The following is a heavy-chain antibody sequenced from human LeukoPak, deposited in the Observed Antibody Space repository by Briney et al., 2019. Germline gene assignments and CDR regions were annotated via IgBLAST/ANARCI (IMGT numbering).Heavy chain of an antibody. V-gene: IGHV3-30*03. J-gene: IGHJ2*01. CDR1: GFTFSRHG. CDR3: AREAAWGNWYFDL. D-gene: IGHD3-16*01. Sequence: GGSLRLSCAASGFTFSRHGMHWVRQAPGKGLEWVAVIGDTGRAKYYADSVEGRFTASSDNSKNTLYLEMNSLRYDDTALYYCAREAAWGNWYFDLWGRGTLVTVSS. CDR2: IGDTGRAK.